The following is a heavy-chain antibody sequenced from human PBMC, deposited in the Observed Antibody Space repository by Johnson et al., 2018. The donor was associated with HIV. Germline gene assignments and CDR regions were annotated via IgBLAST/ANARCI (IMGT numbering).Heavy chain of an antibody. CDR3: ARGFDAFDI. J-gene: IGHJ3*02. CDR2: ITWDGDST. V-gene: IGHV3-43D*03. Sequence: VQLVESGGGLVQPGGSLRLSCAASGFTFDDYAMHWVRQAPGKGLEWVSLITWDGDSTYYADSVKGRFTISRDSSKSSLYLQMNSLRADDTAVYYCARGFDAFDIWGQGTMVTVSS. CDR1: GFTFDDYA.